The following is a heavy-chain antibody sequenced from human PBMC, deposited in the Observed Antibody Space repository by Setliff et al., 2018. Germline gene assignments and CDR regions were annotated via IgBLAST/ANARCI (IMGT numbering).Heavy chain of an antibody. J-gene: IGHJ4*02. CDR1: GGPISSGGYY. Sequence: SETLSLTCTVSGGPISSGGYYWSWIRQPAGKGLEWIGRIYTSGSTNYNPSLKSRATISVDTSKNQFSLKLSSVTAADTAVYYCARTLLLSPYYFDYWGQGTLVTVSS. D-gene: IGHD2-21*01. CDR2: IYTSGST. CDR3: ARTLLLSPYYFDY. V-gene: IGHV4-61*02.